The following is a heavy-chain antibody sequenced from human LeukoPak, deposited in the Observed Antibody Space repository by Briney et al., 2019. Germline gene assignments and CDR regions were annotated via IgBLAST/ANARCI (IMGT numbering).Heavy chain of an antibody. Sequence: KPSETLSLTCAVYGGSFSGYYWSWIRQPPGKGLGWIGNIHFGGNTYYNPSLKSRLGLSLDTSTNRFSLTMTSATAADSAVYYCARHVPVIPTTKRYFYMDVWGKGTTVTVSS. CDR2: IHFGGNT. D-gene: IGHD4-23*01. CDR1: GGSFSGYY. V-gene: IGHV4-34*01. J-gene: IGHJ6*03. CDR3: ARHVPVIPTTKRYFYMDV.